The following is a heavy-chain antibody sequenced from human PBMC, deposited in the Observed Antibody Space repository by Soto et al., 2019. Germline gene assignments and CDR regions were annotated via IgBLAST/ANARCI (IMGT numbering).Heavy chain of an antibody. CDR3: ARLYGSGSRWFDP. J-gene: IGHJ5*02. CDR1: GGSISSGGYY. D-gene: IGHD3-10*01. Sequence: QVQLQESGPGLVKPSQTLSLTCTVSGGSISSGGYYWSWVRQHPGKGLEWIGYIYYSGSTYYNPSLKSRVTISVDTSKNQFSLKLSSVTAADTAVYYCARLYGSGSRWFDPWGQGTLVTVSS. CDR2: IYYSGST. V-gene: IGHV4-31*03.